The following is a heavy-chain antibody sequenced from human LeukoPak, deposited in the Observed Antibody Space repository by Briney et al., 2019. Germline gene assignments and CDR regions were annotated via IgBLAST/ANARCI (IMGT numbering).Heavy chain of an antibody. CDR3: ARVRGLEWLLKHLDS. V-gene: IGHV3-11*04. CDR1: GLTVSSTY. Sequence: GGSLRLSCAASGLTVSSTYMSWVRQAPGKGLEWVSYISGSGYPIYYADSVKGRFTISRDNAKNSLYLQMNSLRAEDTAIYYCARVRGLEWLLKHLDSWGQGTLVTVSS. J-gene: IGHJ4*02. D-gene: IGHD3-3*01. CDR2: ISGSGYPI.